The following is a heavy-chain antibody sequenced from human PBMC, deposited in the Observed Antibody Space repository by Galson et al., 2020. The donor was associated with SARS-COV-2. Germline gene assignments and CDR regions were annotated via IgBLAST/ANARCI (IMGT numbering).Heavy chain of an antibody. V-gene: IGHV5-51*01. Sequence: GESLKISCKGSGYSFTNYWIGWVRQMPGKGLEWMGIIYPDDSYTTYSPSFRGQVTISGDKSLNTAYLQWSSLKASDTAIYYCARHGASSGWYEGIDYWGQGTLVTVSS. CDR1: GYSFTNYW. D-gene: IGHD6-19*01. CDR2: IYPDDSYT. CDR3: ARHGASSGWYEGIDY. J-gene: IGHJ4*02.